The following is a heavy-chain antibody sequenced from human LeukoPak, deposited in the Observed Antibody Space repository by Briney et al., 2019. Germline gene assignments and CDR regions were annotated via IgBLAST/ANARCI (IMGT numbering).Heavy chain of an antibody. D-gene: IGHD3-10*01. CDR1: GFTFSSYW. CDR3: AREFGELLSEPITFDY. Sequence: GGSLRLSCAASGFTFSSYWMHWDRQAPGKGLVWVSRINSDGSSTSYADSVKGRFTISRDNAKNTLYLQMNSLRAEDTAVYYCAREFGELLSEPITFDYWGQGTLVTVSS. CDR2: INSDGSST. V-gene: IGHV3-74*01. J-gene: IGHJ4*02.